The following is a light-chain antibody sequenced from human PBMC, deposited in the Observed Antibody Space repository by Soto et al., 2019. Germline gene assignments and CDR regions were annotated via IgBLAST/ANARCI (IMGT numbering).Light chain of an antibody. Sequence: EIVLTQSPGTLSLSPGERATLSCRASQSVSSSYLAWYQQKPGQAPRLLIYGASSRATGTPDRFSGSGSGTDFTLTISRLEPEDFVVYYCQQYLTSPKTFGQGTKVDNK. CDR2: GAS. CDR1: QSVSSSY. V-gene: IGKV3-20*01. CDR3: QQYLTSPKT. J-gene: IGKJ1*01.